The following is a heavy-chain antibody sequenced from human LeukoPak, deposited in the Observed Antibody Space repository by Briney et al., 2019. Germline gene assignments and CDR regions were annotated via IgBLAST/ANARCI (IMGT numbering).Heavy chain of an antibody. Sequence: GRSLRLSCAASGFTFSSYVMHWVRQAPGKGLEWVAIISYDGSNEYYADSVKGRFTISRDNSKNTLYLQMNSLNTEDIGVYYCTTDLGAYGDYLRNWGQGSLVTVSS. CDR1: GFTFSSYV. V-gene: IGHV3-30*04. CDR3: TTDLGAYGDYLRN. J-gene: IGHJ1*01. CDR2: ISYDGSNE. D-gene: IGHD4-17*01.